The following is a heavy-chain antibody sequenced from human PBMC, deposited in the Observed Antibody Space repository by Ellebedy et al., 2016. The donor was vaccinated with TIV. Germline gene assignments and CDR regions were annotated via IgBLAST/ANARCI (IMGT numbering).Heavy chain of an antibody. J-gene: IGHJ3*02. D-gene: IGHD3-3*01. CDR3: ARRKITVFGETDAFDI. CDR2: IFYSGST. CDR1: GASISSYY. V-gene: IGHV4-59*01. Sequence: MPSETLSLTCTVSGASISSYYWSWIRQPPGKGLEWLGQIFYSGSTNYNPSLKSRVTISGDTSKNQFSLRLSSVTAADTAVYYCARRKITVFGETDAFDIWGQGTVVTVSS.